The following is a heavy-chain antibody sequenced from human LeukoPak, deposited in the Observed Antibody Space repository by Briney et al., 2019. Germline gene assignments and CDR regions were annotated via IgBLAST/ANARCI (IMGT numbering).Heavy chain of an antibody. V-gene: IGHV3-7*01. CDR3: ARGFYTGSAFDI. Sequence: QTGGSLRLSCAASGLTFSSYWMDWVRQAPGKGLEWVANINQDGSEKYYVDSVKGRFTISRDNAKKSVYLQMNSLRAEDTAVYYCARGFYTGSAFDIWGQGTMVTVSS. CDR1: GLTFSSYW. CDR2: INQDGSEK. J-gene: IGHJ3*02. D-gene: IGHD1-1*01.